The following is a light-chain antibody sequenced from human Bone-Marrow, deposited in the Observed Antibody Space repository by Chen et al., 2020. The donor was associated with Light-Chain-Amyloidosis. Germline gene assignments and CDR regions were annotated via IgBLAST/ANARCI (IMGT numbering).Light chain of an antibody. CDR2: GSS. J-gene: IGKJ4*01. Sequence: EIVLTQSPGTLSLSPGEGANLSCRASQTISRNYLTWYQQKFGQAPRLLIYGSSSRATGIPDMFTGSGSGTDFTLTINRLEPEDFAMYYCQQYGTAPLTFGGGTKVEIK. CDR1: QTISRNY. V-gene: IGKV3-20*01. CDR3: QQYGTAPLT.